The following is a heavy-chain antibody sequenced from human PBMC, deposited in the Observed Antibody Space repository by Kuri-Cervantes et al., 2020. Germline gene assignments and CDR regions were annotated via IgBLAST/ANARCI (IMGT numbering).Heavy chain of an antibody. V-gene: IGHV3-9*01. CDR3: AKLRHDSSGYYDY. CDR1: GFTFEDYA. J-gene: IGHJ4*02. CDR2: INWNSGSI. D-gene: IGHD3-22*01. Sequence: SLKISCVGSGFTFEDYALHWVRQAPGKGLEWVSGINWNSGSIGYADSVKGRFIISRDNAKNSLFLQMNSLRAEDTAVYYCAKLRHDSSGYYDYWGQGTLVTVSS.